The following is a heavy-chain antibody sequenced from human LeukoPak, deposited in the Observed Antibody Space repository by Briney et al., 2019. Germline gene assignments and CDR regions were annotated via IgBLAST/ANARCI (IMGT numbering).Heavy chain of an antibody. J-gene: IGHJ4*02. V-gene: IGHV5-51*01. D-gene: IGHD3-10*01. CDR2: IYPGDSDT. CDR1: GYSFTNYW. CDR3: ARHPASGYGSGSYPRRGFDY. Sequence: GESLKISCKGSGYSFTNYWIGWVRQMPGKGLEWMGIIYPGDSDTRYSPSFQGQVTISADKSISTAYLQWSSLKASDTAMYYCARHPASGYGSGSYPRRGFDYWGQGTLVTVSS.